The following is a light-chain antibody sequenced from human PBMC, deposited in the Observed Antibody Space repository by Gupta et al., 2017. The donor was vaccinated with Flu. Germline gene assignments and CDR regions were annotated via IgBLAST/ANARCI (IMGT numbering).Light chain of an antibody. Sequence: EIVMTQSPATLSVSPGERATLSCRASQSVSSNLAWYQQKPGQAPRLLIYGASTRATGIPARFSGSGSGTEFTLTISSLQSEDVAVYYCQQYYNWPETFGQGTKVEIK. CDR1: QSVSSN. J-gene: IGKJ1*01. CDR3: QQYYNWPET. V-gene: IGKV3-15*01. CDR2: GAS.